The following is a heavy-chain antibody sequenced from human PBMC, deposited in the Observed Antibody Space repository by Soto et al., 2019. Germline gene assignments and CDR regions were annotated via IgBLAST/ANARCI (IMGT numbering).Heavy chain of an antibody. CDR2: INAGNGNT. V-gene: IGHV1-3*01. J-gene: IGHJ3*02. CDR3: ASTASITIFGVVIPQYAFDI. Sequence: GTSVEVSCAACGESFKIYAMHWVRQAPGQRLEWMGWINAGNGNTKYSQKFQGRVTITRDTSASTAYMELSSLRSEDTAVYYCASTASITIFGVVIPQYAFDIWGQGTMVTVS. D-gene: IGHD3-3*01. CDR1: GESFKIYA.